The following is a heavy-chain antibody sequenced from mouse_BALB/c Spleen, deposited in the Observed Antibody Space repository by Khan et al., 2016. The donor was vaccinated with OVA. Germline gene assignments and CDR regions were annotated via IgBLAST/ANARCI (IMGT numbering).Heavy chain of an antibody. CDR1: GFTFNNYA. D-gene: IGHD1-1*01. Sequence: EVMLVESGGGLVKPGGSLKLSCAASGFTFNNYAVSWVRQTPEKRLEWVATISSGGTYTYYPDSVQGRFTISRDNAKNTLYLQMTSLRSEDTAIYFCARDLFTTVVATPFAYWGQGTLVTVSA. V-gene: IGHV5-9-1*01. CDR3: ARDLFTTVVATPFAY. J-gene: IGHJ3*01. CDR2: ISSGGTYT.